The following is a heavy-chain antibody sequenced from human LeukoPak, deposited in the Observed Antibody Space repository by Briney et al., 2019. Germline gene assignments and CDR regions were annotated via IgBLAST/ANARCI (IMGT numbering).Heavy chain of an antibody. J-gene: IGHJ4*02. Sequence: GGPLRLSCAASGFTFSSYGMQWVRQAPGKGLEWVAFIRYDGSNKYYADSVKGRYTISRDNSKNTLYLQMCNLRAEDSAAYYCANYDRGVYYYWGQGTLVTVSS. CDR2: IRYDGSNK. D-gene: IGHD3-16*01. CDR1: GFTFSSYG. CDR3: ANYDRGVYYY. V-gene: IGHV3-30*02.